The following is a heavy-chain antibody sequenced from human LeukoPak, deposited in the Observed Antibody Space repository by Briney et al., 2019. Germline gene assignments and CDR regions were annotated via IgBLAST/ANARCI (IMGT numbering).Heavy chain of an antibody. CDR2: INHSGST. D-gene: IGHD6-19*01. Sequence: PGGSLRLSCAPSGFTVSSTYMSWVRQPPGKGLEWIGEINHSGSTNYNPSLKSRVTISVDTSKNQFSLKLSSVTAADTAVYYCARHRSSGWYRYWGQGTLVTVSS. V-gene: IGHV4-34*01. CDR3: ARHRSSGWYRY. J-gene: IGHJ4*02. CDR1: GFTVSSTY.